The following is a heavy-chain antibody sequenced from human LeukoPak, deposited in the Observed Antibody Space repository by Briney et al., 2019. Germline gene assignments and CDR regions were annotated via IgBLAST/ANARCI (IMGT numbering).Heavy chain of an antibody. J-gene: IGHJ6*02. Sequence: GGSLRLSCAASGFTFSSYAMHWVRQAPGKGLEWVAVISYDGSNKYYADSVKGRFTISRDNSKNTLYLQMNSLRAEDTAVYYCARTDWNDPYYYYGMDVWGQGTTVTVSS. CDR3: ARTDWNDPYYYYGMDV. CDR1: GFTFSSYA. V-gene: IGHV3-30-3*01. D-gene: IGHD1-1*01. CDR2: ISYDGSNK.